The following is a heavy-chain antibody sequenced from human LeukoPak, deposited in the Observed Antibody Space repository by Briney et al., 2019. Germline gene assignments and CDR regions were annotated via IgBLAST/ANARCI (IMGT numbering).Heavy chain of an antibody. CDR3: ARVPSWKGYMDV. J-gene: IGHJ6*03. D-gene: IGHD1-1*01. CDR2: ISPSGGIT. CDR1: GFTFSSHG. V-gene: IGHV3-23*01. Sequence: GGSLRLSCAASGFTFSSHGMNWVRQAPGKGLEWVSGISPSGGITYYTDSVKGRFTISRDNSKNTVSLQMSSLRAEDTAVYYCARVPSWKGYMDVWGKGTTVTVSS.